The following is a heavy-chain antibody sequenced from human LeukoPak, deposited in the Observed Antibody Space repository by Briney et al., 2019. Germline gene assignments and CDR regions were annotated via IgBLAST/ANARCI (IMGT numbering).Heavy chain of an antibody. J-gene: IGHJ4*02. V-gene: IGHV4-4*07. CDR3: ARALTGYCSSTSCEYYFDY. CDR2: IYISGST. D-gene: IGHD2-2*01. CDR1: GGSISSYY. Sequence: SETLSLTCTVSGGSISSYYWSWIRQPAGKGLEWIGRIYISGSTNYNPSLKSRVTMSVDTSKNQFSLKLSSVTAADTAVYYCARALTGYCSSTSCEYYFDYWGQGTLVTVSS.